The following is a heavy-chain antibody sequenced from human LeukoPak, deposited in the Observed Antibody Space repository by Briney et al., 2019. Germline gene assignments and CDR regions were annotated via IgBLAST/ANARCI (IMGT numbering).Heavy chain of an antibody. Sequence: GGSLRLSCAASGFTVSSNYMSWVRQAPGKGLEWVSVIYSGDITHYADSVKGRFTISRDNSKNTLYLQMNSLRAEDTAVYYCAKDRVVVVRLLWYWGQGTLVTVSS. CDR2: IYSGDIT. CDR1: GFTVSSNY. CDR3: AKDRVVVVRLLWY. J-gene: IGHJ4*02. D-gene: IGHD2-2*01. V-gene: IGHV3-53*01.